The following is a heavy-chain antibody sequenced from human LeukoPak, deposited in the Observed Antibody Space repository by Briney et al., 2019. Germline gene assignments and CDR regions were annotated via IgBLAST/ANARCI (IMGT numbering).Heavy chain of an antibody. Sequence: SETLSLTCTVSGGSISSYYWSWIRQPAGKGLEWIGRIYTSGSTNYNPSLKSRVTISVDTSKNQFSLKLSSVTAADTAVYYCARGKPYNVLLWFGELPPGFDPWGQGTLVTVSS. V-gene: IGHV4-4*07. CDR2: IYTSGST. CDR3: ARGKPYNVLLWFGELPPGFDP. D-gene: IGHD3-10*01. J-gene: IGHJ5*02. CDR1: GGSISSYY.